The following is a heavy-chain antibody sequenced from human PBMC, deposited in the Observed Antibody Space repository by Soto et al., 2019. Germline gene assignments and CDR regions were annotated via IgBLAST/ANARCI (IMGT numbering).Heavy chain of an antibody. Sequence: EVQLVESGGGLVQPGGSLRLSCVASGITLSSSWMTWVRQAPGKGLEWVANINQDGSDKYYVDSVKGRFTISRDNAKKSLYLQMDSLSAEDTAVYYCARDPYDSGGYAAFDIWGQGTMVSVSS. CDR3: ARDPYDSGGYAAFDI. D-gene: IGHD3-22*01. CDR2: INQDGSDK. J-gene: IGHJ3*02. CDR1: GITLSSSW. V-gene: IGHV3-7*04.